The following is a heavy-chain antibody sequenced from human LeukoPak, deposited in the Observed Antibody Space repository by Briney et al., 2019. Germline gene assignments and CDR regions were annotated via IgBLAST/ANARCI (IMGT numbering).Heavy chain of an antibody. Sequence: ASVKVSCKASGYTFTGYYMHWVRQAPGQGLEWMGWINPNSGGTNYAQKFQGRVTMTRDTSISTAYMELSSLRSEDMAVYYCARDKVSGATLLDYWGQGTLVTVSS. CDR2: INPNSGGT. CDR3: ARDKVSGATLLDY. CDR1: GYTFTGYY. D-gene: IGHD1-26*01. J-gene: IGHJ4*02. V-gene: IGHV1-2*02.